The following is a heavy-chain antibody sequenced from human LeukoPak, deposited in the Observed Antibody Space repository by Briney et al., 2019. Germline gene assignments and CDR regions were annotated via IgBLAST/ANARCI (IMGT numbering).Heavy chain of an antibody. CDR1: GFTFSSYS. Sequence: PGGSLRLSCAASGFTFSSYSMNWVRQAPGKGLEWVSSISSSSSYIYYADSVTGRFTISRDNATNSLDLQMNSLRAEDTAVYYCARIGVSFYMDVWGKGTTVTVSS. V-gene: IGHV3-21*01. J-gene: IGHJ6*03. CDR3: ARIGVSFYMDV. D-gene: IGHD3-22*01. CDR2: ISSSSSYI.